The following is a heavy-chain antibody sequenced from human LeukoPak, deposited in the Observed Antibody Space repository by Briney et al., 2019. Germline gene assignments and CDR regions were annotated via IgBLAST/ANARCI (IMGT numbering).Heavy chain of an antibody. CDR3: ARYTGRSSSPANDY. Sequence: GASVKVSCKASGYSFDDYAIHWLRQAPGQSLEWVGWINPVNGNTKYSQSLQDRVSISRDKSATTVYMDLISLGSEDTAVYYCARYTGRSSSPANDYWGQGTLVTVSS. CDR2: INPVNGNT. CDR1: GYSFDDYA. V-gene: IGHV1-3*01. J-gene: IGHJ4*02. D-gene: IGHD6-6*01.